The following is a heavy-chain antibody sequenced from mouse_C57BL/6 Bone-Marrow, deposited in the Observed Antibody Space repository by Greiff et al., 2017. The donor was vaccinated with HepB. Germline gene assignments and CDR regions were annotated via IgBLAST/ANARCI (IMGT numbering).Heavy chain of an antibody. CDR1: GFSLTSYA. CDR3: ARKGIDYYGSSFHWYFDV. D-gene: IGHD1-1*01. CDR2: IWTGGGT. J-gene: IGHJ1*03. Sequence: VQLVESGPGLVAPSQSLSITCTVSGFSLTSYAISWVRQPPGKGLEWLGVIWTGGGTNYNSALKSRLSISKDNSKSQVFLKMNSLQTDDTARYYCARKGIDYYGSSFHWYFDVWGTGTTVTVSS. V-gene: IGHV2-9-1*01.